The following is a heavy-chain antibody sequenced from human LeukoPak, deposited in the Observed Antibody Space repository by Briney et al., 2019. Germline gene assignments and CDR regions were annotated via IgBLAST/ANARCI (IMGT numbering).Heavy chain of an antibody. CDR2: ISYDGSNK. CDR1: GFTFSSYA. D-gene: IGHD3-16*01. Sequence: GRSLRLPCAASGFTFSSYAMHWVRQAPGKGLEWVAVISYDGSNKYYADSVKGRFTISRDNSKNTLYLQMNSLRAEDTAVYYCARDQGAWGYGYNFDYWGQGTLVTVSS. V-gene: IGHV3-30-3*01. J-gene: IGHJ4*02. CDR3: ARDQGAWGYGYNFDY.